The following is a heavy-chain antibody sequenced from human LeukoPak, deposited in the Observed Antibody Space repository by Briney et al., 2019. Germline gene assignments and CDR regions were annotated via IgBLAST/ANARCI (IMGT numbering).Heavy chain of an antibody. J-gene: IGHJ4*02. V-gene: IGHV4-34*01. CDR1: GGSFSGYY. CDR2: INHSGST. D-gene: IGHD4-17*01. Sequence: SETLSLTCAVYGGSFSGYYWSWIRQPPGKGLEWIGEINHSGSTNYNPSLKSRVTISVDTSKNQFSLKLSSVTAAGTAVYYCARGGYGDYGDPFDYWGQGTLVTVSS. CDR3: ARGGYGDYGDPFDY.